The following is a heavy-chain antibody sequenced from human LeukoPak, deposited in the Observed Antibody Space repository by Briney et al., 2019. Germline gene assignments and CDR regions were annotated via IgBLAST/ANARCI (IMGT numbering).Heavy chain of an antibody. V-gene: IGHV4-4*07. CDR2: IYTSGST. Sequence: KSSETLSLTCTVSGGSISSYYWSWIRQPAGKGLEWIGRIYTSGSTNYNPSLKSRVTMSVDTSKNQFSLKLSSVTAADTAVYYCARAPPPYCGGDCYFGYWGQGTLVTVSS. J-gene: IGHJ4*02. D-gene: IGHD2-21*02. CDR3: ARAPPPYCGGDCYFGY. CDR1: GGSISSYY.